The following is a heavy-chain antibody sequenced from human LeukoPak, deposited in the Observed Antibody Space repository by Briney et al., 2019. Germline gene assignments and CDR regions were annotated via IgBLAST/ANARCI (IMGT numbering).Heavy chain of an antibody. CDR3: ARAPGGWYAVDV. CDR2: VNRDGSET. D-gene: IGHD6-19*01. V-gene: IGHV3-7*01. CDR1: GFTLSNHW. Sequence: QSGGSLRLSCAASGFTLSNHWMTWVRQVPGRGPEWVANVNRDGSETYYLDSVKGRFTISKDNAKNTLFLQMDSLRADDTAVYYCARAPGGWYAVDVWGQGTTVTVSS. J-gene: IGHJ6*02.